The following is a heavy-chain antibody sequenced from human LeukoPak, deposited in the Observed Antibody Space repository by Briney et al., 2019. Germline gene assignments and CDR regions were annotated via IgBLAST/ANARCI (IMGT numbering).Heavy chain of an antibody. Sequence: SETLSLTCAVYGGSFSGYYWSWIRQPPGKGLEWIGEINHSGSTNYNPSLKSRVTISVDTSKNQFSLKLSSVTAADTAVYYCARGGGSSSSYGMDVWGQGTTVTVSS. CDR3: ARGGGSSSSYGMDV. J-gene: IGHJ6*02. V-gene: IGHV4-34*01. D-gene: IGHD6-13*01. CDR2: INHSGST. CDR1: GGSFSGYY.